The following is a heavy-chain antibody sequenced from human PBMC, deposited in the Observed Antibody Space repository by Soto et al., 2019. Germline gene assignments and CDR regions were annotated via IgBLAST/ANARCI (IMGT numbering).Heavy chain of an antibody. J-gene: IGHJ6*03. D-gene: IGHD3-10*01. CDR3: ARMVRGSKIDDYYYMDA. Sequence: QVELVQSGVEVKKPGASVKVSCKASGYTFTNHGLSWVRQAPGQGLEWMGWISASNGDTNYAQKFLVRVTVTTDTSTSTGYMELRSLKSEDTAVYYCARMVRGSKIDDYYYMDAWGKGTTVIVSS. V-gene: IGHV1-18*04. CDR1: GYTFTNHG. CDR2: ISASNGDT.